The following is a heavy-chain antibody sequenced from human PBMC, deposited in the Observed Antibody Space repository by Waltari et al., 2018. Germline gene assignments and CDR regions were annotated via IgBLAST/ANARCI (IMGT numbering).Heavy chain of an antibody. CDR3: ARVFYYYGSGSYQYYYYYYMDV. CDR1: GGSISSHY. CDR2: IYYSGST. Sequence: QVQLQESGPGLVKPSETLSLTCTVSGGSISSHYWSWIRQPPGKGLEWIGYIYYSGSTNYNPSRKRRVTISVDTSKNQFSLKLSSVTAADTAVYYCARVFYYYGSGSYQYYYYYYMDVWGKGTTVTVSS. J-gene: IGHJ6*03. V-gene: IGHV4-59*11. D-gene: IGHD3-10*01.